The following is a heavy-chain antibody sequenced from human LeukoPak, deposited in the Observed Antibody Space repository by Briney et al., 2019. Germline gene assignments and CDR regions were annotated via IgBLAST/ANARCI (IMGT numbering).Heavy chain of an antibody. CDR2: IWYDGSNK. D-gene: IGHD6-13*01. Sequence: GGSLRLSCAASGFTFSSYGMHWVRQAPGKGLEWVAVIWYDGSNKYYADSVKGRFTISRDNSKNSLFLQMSSLRVEDTAVYYCARDLSSRDAYWGQGTPVTVSS. CDR3: ARDLSSRDAY. CDR1: GFTFSSYG. V-gene: IGHV3-33*01. J-gene: IGHJ4*02.